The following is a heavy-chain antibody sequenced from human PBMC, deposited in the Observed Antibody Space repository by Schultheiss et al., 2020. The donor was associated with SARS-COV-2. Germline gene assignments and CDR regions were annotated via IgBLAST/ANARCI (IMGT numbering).Heavy chain of an antibody. CDR2: IYYSGST. D-gene: IGHD6-13*01. CDR1: GGSISSGGYY. CDR3: ARVAAGRVNFDY. Sequence: SETLSLTCTVSGGSISSGGYYWSWIRQHPGKGLEWIGSIYYSGSTYYNPSLKSRVTISVDKSKNQFSLKLSSVTAADTAVYYCARVAAGRVNFDYWGQGTLVTVSS. V-gene: IGHV4-39*07. J-gene: IGHJ4*02.